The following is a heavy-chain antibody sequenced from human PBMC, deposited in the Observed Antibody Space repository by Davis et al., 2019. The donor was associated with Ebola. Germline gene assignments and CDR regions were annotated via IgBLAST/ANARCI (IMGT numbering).Heavy chain of an antibody. CDR2: IYKSGGT. J-gene: IGHJ5*02. Sequence: PSETLSLTCSVSGGSISSGDYYWSWIRQSPGKGLEWIGYIYKSGGTYYNPSLKSRVTISLDTSKNQFSLKLTSVTAADTAVYYCARGHYPSEVQSFDPWGQGTLVTVSS. V-gene: IGHV4-30-4*01. CDR3: ARGHYPSEVQSFDP. CDR1: GGSISSGDYY. D-gene: IGHD1-1*01.